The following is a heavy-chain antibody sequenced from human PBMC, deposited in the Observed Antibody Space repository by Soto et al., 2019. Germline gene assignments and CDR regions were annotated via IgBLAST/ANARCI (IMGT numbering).Heavy chain of an antibody. CDR2: IYTGGTT. Sequence: EVQVVESGGGLIQPGGSLRLSCAVSGFTVTINYMSWVRQAPGKGLEWVSVIYTGGTTFYADSVKGRFTISRDTSRNTLYLQMNSLRGEYTAVYYCHGYGHWGQGTLVTVSS. V-gene: IGHV3-53*01. D-gene: IGHD5-12*01. CDR3: HGYGH. CDR1: GFTVTINY. J-gene: IGHJ4*02.